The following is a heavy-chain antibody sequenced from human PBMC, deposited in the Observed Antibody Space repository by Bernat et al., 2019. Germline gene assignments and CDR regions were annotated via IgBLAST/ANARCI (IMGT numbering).Heavy chain of an antibody. J-gene: IGHJ4*02. D-gene: IGHD1-1*01. Sequence: EVQLVESGGGLVKPGGSLRLSCAASGFTFSNAWMSWVRQAPGKGLEWVGRFRRTTDGGTMEYAAPVKGRFTISRDESKSTLFVQMNSQQIDDTAVYYCAEDVPRPLAQIDFWGQGTLVTVSS. CDR2: FRRTTDGGTM. CDR1: GFTFSNAW. CDR3: AEDVPRPLAQIDF. V-gene: IGHV3-15*01.